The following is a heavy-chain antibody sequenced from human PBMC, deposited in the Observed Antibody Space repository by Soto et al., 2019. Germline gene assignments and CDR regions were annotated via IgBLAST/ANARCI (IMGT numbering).Heavy chain of an antibody. CDR2: IYYSWST. CDR3: ARGGVGATGPFFDY. D-gene: IGHD1-26*01. V-gene: IGHV4-59*01. J-gene: IGHJ4*02. Sequence: PSETLSLTGTVSGGSISSYYWSWIRQPPGKGLEWIGYIYYSWSTNYNPSLKRRVTISVDTSKNQFSLKLSSVTAADTAVYYCARGGVGATGPFFDYWGQGTLVTVSS. CDR1: GGSISSYY.